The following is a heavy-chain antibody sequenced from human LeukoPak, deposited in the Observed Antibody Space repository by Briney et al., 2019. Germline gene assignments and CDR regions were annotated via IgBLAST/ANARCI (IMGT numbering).Heavy chain of an antibody. CDR3: ARGSDYGDY. Sequence: SETLSLTCTVSRASISIYYWSWIRHPPGKGLEWIGYIYYSGSTNYNPSLKGRVTMSVDTSKNQFSLRLSSVTAADTAVYYCARGSDYGDYWGQGTLVTVAS. V-gene: IGHV4-59*01. CDR1: RASISIYY. J-gene: IGHJ4*02. D-gene: IGHD3-3*01. CDR2: IYYSGST.